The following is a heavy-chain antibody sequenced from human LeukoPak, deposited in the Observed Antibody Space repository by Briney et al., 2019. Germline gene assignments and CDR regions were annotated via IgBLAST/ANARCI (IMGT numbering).Heavy chain of an antibody. J-gene: IGHJ3*02. CDR2: SSGTTNMI. D-gene: IGHD3-16*02. CDR3: ARXRYXGTXXXXFDI. V-gene: IGHV3-11*01. Sequence: GGSLRLSCAASGFSLSEFYMSWIRQAPGKGLECVAYSSGTTNMIYYADSVKGRFIISRDNAKNSMSLQMNSLRAEDTAIYYCARXRYXGTXXXXFDIXGXGXMVTVS. CDR1: GFSLSEFY.